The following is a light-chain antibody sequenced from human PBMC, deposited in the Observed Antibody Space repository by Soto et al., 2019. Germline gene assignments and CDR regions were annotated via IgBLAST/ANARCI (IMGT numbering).Light chain of an antibody. CDR3: QQYNSWYT. V-gene: IGKV3-15*01. J-gene: IGKJ2*01. Sequence: EVVMTQSPATLSVSPGERATLSCRASRSVSTNLAWYQQKPGQAPRVLIYGASTRATAVPARFCGSGSGTEFTLTISSLQPEDFAVYYCQQYNSWYTFGQGTKLEIK. CDR2: GAS. CDR1: RSVSTN.